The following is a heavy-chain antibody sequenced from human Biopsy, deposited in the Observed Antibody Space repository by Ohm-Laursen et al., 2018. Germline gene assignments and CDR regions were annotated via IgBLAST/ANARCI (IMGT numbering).Heavy chain of an antibody. J-gene: IGHJ3*01. CDR3: AREAIGVATTFGL. CDR2: IYYNGDT. Sequence: SDTLSLTCTVPDVSISTYYWSWIRQSPGRGLEWIAHIYYNGDTDYNPSLKSRVTISLDAPKNQFSLKMSAVTAADTAIYYCAREAIGVATTFGLWGQGTMVAVSS. V-gene: IGHV4-59*01. D-gene: IGHD5-12*01. CDR1: DVSISTYY.